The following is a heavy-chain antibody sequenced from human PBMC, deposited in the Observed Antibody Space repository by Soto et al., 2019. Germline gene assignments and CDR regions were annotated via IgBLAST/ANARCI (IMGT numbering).Heavy chain of an antibody. Sequence: LRLSCAASGFTFSSYAMSWVRQAPGKGLEWVSAISGSGGSTYYADSVKGRFTISRDNSKNTLYLQMNSLRAEDTAVYYCAKAPSIAAAGVTGFDYWGQGTLVTVSS. D-gene: IGHD6-13*01. CDR2: ISGSGGST. CDR3: AKAPSIAAAGVTGFDY. V-gene: IGHV3-23*01. J-gene: IGHJ4*02. CDR1: GFTFSSYA.